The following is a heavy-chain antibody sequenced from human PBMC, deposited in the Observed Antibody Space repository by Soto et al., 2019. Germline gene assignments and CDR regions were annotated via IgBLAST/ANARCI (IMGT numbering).Heavy chain of an antibody. J-gene: IGHJ5*02. Sequence: EGQLLQSGGDLVQPGGSLRLSCAGSGLTLRSYAMTWIRQTPEKGLEWVSTISGRSAVPSYADSVNGRFTVSRDNSKKTLLAQINRPRPGEQAIYFWSKGGPFTGGIDPWGPGNLVTGSA. CDR1: GLTLRSYA. CDR3: SKGGPFTGGIDP. D-gene: IGHD3-16*01. CDR2: ISGRSAVP. V-gene: IGHV3-23*01.